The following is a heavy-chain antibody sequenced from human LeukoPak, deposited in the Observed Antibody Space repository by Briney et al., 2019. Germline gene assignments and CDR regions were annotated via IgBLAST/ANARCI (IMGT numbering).Heavy chain of an antibody. Sequence: PSETLPLTCAVSGYSISSGYYWGWIRQPPGKGLEWIGSIYYTGNTYYNPSLKSRVTISVDTSKNQFSLKLSSVTAADTAVYYCASRRAYHVYAYWGQGTLVTVSS. D-gene: IGHD5/OR15-5a*01. CDR1: GYSISSGYY. CDR2: IYYTGNT. V-gene: IGHV4-38-2*01. CDR3: ASRRAYHVYAY. J-gene: IGHJ4*02.